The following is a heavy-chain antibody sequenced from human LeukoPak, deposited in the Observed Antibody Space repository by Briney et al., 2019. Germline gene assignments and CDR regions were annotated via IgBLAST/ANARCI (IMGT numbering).Heavy chain of an antibody. D-gene: IGHD6-19*01. J-gene: IGHJ6*02. CDR2: ISYDGSNK. Sequence: PGGSLRLSCAASGFTFSSYGMHWVRQAPGKGLEWVAVISYDGSNKYYADSVKGRFTISRDNSKNTLYLQMNSLRAEDTAVYYCAKDPAAVAAYYGMDVWGQGTTVTVSS. CDR1: GFTFSSYG. V-gene: IGHV3-30*18. CDR3: AKDPAAVAAYYGMDV.